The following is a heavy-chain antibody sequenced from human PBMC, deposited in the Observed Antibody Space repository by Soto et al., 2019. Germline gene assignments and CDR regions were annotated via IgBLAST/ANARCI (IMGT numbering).Heavy chain of an antibody. Sequence: EVQLLESGGGLVQPGGSLRLSCAASGFSFSSYAMVWVRQAPGKGLEWVSVISARGGSLYFADSVKGRFTISRDNAKNVLSLEMNSLRAEDTATYFWAKGSIEYSASVENWGQGTVVVVSS. CDR1: GFSFSSYA. V-gene: IGHV3-23*01. D-gene: IGHD5-12*01. CDR3: AKGSIEYSASVEN. J-gene: IGHJ4*02. CDR2: ISARGGSL.